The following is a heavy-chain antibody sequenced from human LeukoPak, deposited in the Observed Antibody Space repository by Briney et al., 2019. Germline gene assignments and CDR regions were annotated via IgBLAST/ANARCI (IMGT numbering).Heavy chain of an antibody. CDR3: ARQLGYCSSTSCHLYYFDY. CDR2: IYYSGST. V-gene: IGHV4-39*01. CDR1: GGSISSSSYY. D-gene: IGHD2-2*01. Sequence: PSETLSLTCTVSGGSISSSSYYWGWIRQPPGKGLEWIGSIYYSGSTYYNPSLKSRVTISVDTSKNQFSLKLSSVTAADTAVYYCARQLGYCSSTSCHLYYFDYWGQGTLVTVSS. J-gene: IGHJ4*02.